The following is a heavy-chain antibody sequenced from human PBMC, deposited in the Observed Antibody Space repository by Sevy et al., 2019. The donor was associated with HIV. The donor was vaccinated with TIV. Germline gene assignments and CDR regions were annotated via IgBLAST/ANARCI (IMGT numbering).Heavy chain of an antibody. D-gene: IGHD6-19*01. CDR2: IYYSGST. CDR1: GGSISSYY. V-gene: IGHV4-59*01. Sequence: SETLSLTCTVSGGSISSYYWSWIRQPPGKGLEWIGYIYYSGSTNYNPSLKSRVTISVDTSKNQFSLKLSSVTAADTAVYYCAISAPADGAVAGTGYYYYMDVWDKGTTVTVSS. CDR3: AISAPADGAVAGTGYYYYMDV. J-gene: IGHJ6*03.